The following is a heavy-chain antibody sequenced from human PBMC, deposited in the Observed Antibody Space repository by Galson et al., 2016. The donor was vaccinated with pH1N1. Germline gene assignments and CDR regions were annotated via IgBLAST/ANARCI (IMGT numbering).Heavy chain of an antibody. CDR2: IIPLFGTG. CDR1: RGTFSNYV. CDR3: ARDGGRAGAFDI. D-gene: IGHD6-25*01. J-gene: IGHJ3*02. V-gene: IGHV1-69*06. Sequence: SVKVSCKASRGTFSNYVINWVGQAPGQGLEWMGGIIPLFGTGYNARNFQGRFTITADKSTSTTYMELNSLTSEDTALYFCARDGGRAGAFDIWGPGTMVTVSS.